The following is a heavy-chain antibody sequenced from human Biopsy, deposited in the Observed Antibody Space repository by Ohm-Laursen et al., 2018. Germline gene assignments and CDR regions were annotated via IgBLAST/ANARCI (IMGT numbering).Heavy chain of an antibody. CDR2: VSTGGAAT. J-gene: IGHJ5*02. CDR1: GFSFSSYA. CDR3: AKDLRKKAAIQLWTTWFDP. V-gene: IGHV3-23*01. D-gene: IGHD1-1*01. Sequence: SLRLSCAASGFSFSSYAMSWVRQVPGRGLEWVSAVSTGGAATYYADSVRGRFTISRDNFKNTLFLQIDGLTADDTALYYCAKDLRKKAAIQLWTTWFDPWGQGTLVTVSS.